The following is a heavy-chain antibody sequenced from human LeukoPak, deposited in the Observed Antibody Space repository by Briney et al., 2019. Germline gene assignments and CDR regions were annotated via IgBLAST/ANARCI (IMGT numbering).Heavy chain of an antibody. D-gene: IGHD2-8*01. CDR1: GGSISITNSY. V-gene: IGHV4-39*01. CDR2: VYYSGSS. CDR3: ARQNGESPDYYYYDMDV. J-gene: IGHJ6*02. Sequence: PSETLSLTCTVSGGSISITNSYWGWIRQPPGRGLEWIGSVYYSGSSFYNPSLQSRVSMSVDTSKNQFSLKLSSVTAADTAIYYCARQNGESPDYYYYDMDVWGQGTTVTVS.